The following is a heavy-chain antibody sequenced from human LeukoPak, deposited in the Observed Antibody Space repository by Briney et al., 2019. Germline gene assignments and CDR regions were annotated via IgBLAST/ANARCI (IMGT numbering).Heavy chain of an antibody. Sequence: SETLSLTCTVSGDSITSSSHHGGWIRQSPGKGLEWIGSIYFGRTTYYNPSRSSRVALSGVTAKNQPSLQLTSVTAAATAVYYCVRHDGGGGATMGSLDSWGQGSLVTVSS. J-gene: IGHJ4*02. CDR3: VRHDGGGGATMGSLDS. CDR1: GDSITSSSHH. V-gene: IGHV4-39*01. D-gene: IGHD5-12*01. CDR2: IYFGRTT.